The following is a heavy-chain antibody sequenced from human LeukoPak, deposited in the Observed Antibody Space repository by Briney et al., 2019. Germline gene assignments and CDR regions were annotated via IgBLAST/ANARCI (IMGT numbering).Heavy chain of an antibody. D-gene: IGHD6-13*01. CDR2: ISGFGGST. Sequence: GGSLRLSCAASGFTFNNYAMNWVRQAPGKGLEWVSGISGFGGSTYYAPSVKSRLTISRDNFGNMLYLHLDSLRVEDTAIYYCARRSGSSWSSFDYWGQGALVTVSS. V-gene: IGHV3-23*01. J-gene: IGHJ4*02. CDR3: ARRSGSSWSSFDY. CDR1: GFTFNNYA.